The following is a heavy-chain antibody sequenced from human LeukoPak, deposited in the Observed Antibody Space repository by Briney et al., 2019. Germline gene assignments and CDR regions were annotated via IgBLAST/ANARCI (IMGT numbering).Heavy chain of an antibody. J-gene: IGHJ4*02. V-gene: IGHV1-3*03. Sequence: ASVKVSCKASGYTFTSYAMHWVRQAPGQRLEWMGWINAGNGNTKYSQEFQGRVTITRVTSASTAYMELSSLRSEDMAVYYCARAKLHSGSLDYWGQGTLVTVSS. CDR1: GYTFTSYA. CDR3: ARAKLHSGSLDY. D-gene: IGHD3-10*01. CDR2: INAGNGNT.